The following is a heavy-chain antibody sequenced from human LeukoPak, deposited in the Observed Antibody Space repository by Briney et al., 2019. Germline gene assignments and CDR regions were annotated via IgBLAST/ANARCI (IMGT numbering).Heavy chain of an antibody. CDR1: GFTFGDYA. CDR3: TRGGSSWTYALDY. CDR2: IRSKAYGGTT. J-gene: IGHJ4*02. D-gene: IGHD6-13*01. V-gene: IGHV3-49*03. Sequence: GGSLRLSCTASGFTFGDYAMSWFRQAPGKGLEWVGFIRSKAYGGTTEYAASVKGRFTISRDDSKSIAYLQMNSLKTEDTAVYYCTRGGSSWTYALDYWGQGTLVTVSS.